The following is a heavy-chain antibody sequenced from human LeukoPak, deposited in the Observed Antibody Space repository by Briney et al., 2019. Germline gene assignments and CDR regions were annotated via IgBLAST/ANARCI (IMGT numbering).Heavy chain of an antibody. V-gene: IGHV3-7*04. Sequence: GGSLRLSCAASGFTFSTYAMNWVRQAPGKGLEWVANIKQDGSEKYYVDSVKGRFTISRDNAKNSLYLQMNSLRAEDTAVYYCARVIVVVPAAIEGGWFDPWGQGTLVTVSS. CDR2: IKQDGSEK. J-gene: IGHJ5*02. CDR3: ARVIVVVPAAIEGGWFDP. D-gene: IGHD2-2*02. CDR1: GFTFSTYA.